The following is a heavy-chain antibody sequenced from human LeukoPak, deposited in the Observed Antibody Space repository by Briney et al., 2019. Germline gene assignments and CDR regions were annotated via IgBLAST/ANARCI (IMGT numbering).Heavy chain of an antibody. CDR2: ISASGTIT. Sequence: GGSXRLSCAASGFTFTDFAMNWVRQAPGKXLEWVSTISASGTITYYADSVKGRCTISRDYSKNTLYLQMNSLRAEDTAVYYCAPDFGDYSIDSWGQGTLVTVSP. CDR1: GFTFTDFA. V-gene: IGHV3-23*01. D-gene: IGHD4-17*01. CDR3: APDFGDYSIDS. J-gene: IGHJ4*02.